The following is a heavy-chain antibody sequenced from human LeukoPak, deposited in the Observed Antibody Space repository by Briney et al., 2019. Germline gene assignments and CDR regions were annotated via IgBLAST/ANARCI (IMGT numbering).Heavy chain of an antibody. CDR2: IKEDGSEK. Sequence: GSLRLSCAASGFSFTRYWMTWVRQAPGTGLELVANIKEDGSEKYYVDSVKGRFTISRDNAKNTLYLQMSSLGAEDTAVYYCTRGGVDYWGQGTLVTVSS. CDR3: TRGGVDY. CDR1: GFSFTRYW. J-gene: IGHJ4*02. V-gene: IGHV3-7*01.